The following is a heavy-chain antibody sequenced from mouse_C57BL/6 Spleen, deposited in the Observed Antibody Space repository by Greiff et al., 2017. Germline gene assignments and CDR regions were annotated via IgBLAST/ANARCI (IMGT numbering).Heavy chain of an antibody. V-gene: IGHV1-26*01. D-gene: IGHD2-1*01. CDR2: INPNNGGT. J-gene: IGHJ4*01. CDR1: GYTFTGYY. CDR3: ARRRTIYYGKSIDY. Sequence: EVQLQQPGPELVKPGASVKISCKASGYTFTGYYMNWVKQSPGQSLEWIGDINPNNGGTNYKQKFKGKATLTVDKSSSTAYMQLRSLTSEDSAVYYCARRRTIYYGKSIDYWGQGTSVTVSA.